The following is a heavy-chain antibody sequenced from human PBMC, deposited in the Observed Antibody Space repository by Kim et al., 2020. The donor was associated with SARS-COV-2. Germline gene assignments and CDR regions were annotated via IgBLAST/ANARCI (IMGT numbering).Heavy chain of an antibody. J-gene: IGHJ4*02. CDR3: ARHHYVWGSYRYTGQDY. CDR1: GYSFTSYW. V-gene: IGHV5-10-1*01. CDR2: IDPSDSYT. Sequence: GESLKISCKGSGYSFTSYWISWVRRMPGKGLEWMGRIDPSDSYTNYSPSFQGHVTISADKSISTAYLQWSSLKASDTAMYYCARHHYVWGSYRYTGQDYWGQATLVTVSS. D-gene: IGHD3-16*02.